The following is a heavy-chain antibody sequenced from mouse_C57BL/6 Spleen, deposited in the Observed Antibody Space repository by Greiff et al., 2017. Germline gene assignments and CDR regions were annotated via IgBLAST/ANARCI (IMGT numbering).Heavy chain of an antibody. CDR3: ARERIITTVVEYFDV. CDR1: GYSFTDYN. D-gene: IGHD1-1*01. J-gene: IGHJ1*03. CDR2: INPNYGTT. Sequence: VQLKESGPELVKPGASVKISCKASGYSFTDYNMNWVKQSNGKSLEWIGVINPNYGTTSYNQKFKGKATLTVDQSSSTAYMQLNSLTSEDSAVYYCARERIITTVVEYFDVWGTGTTVTVSS. V-gene: IGHV1-39*01.